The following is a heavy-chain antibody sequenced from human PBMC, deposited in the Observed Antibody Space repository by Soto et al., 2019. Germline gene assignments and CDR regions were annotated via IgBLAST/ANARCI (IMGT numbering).Heavy chain of an antibody. CDR2: ISSSSRTI. CDR1: GFSFSDSG. V-gene: IGHV3-48*01. Sequence: EVQLVESGGGLIQPGGSLRLSCEASGFSFSDSGMNWVRRAPGKGLEWISYISSSSRTIYYAASVEGRFTVSRDNVKRSVQLQINSLRGEDTGVYYCARTRMEWALYFDNWGRGTLVTVSS. D-gene: IGHD3-3*01. CDR3: ARTRMEWALYFDN. J-gene: IGHJ4*02.